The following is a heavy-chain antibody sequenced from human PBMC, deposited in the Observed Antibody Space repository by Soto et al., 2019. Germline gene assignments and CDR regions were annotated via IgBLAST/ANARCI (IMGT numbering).Heavy chain of an antibody. V-gene: IGHV4-31*02. D-gene: IGHD6-25*01. CDR3: AKGHSSATSLDS. Sequence: WTWIRQPPGKGLEWIGYIYYSGSTYYNPSLKSRVTISMDTSENQFSLKLSSVTAADTAVYYCAKGHSSATSLDSWGQAILVTVSS. J-gene: IGHJ4*02. CDR2: IYYSGST.